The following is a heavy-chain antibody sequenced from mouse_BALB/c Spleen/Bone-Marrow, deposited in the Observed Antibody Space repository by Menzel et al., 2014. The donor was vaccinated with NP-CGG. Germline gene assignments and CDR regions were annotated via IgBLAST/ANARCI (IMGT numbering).Heavy chain of an antibody. CDR1: GYTFTDYN. Sequence: EVQLQQSGPELVKPGASVKISCKASGYTFTDYNMQWVKQSHGKSLEWIGYIYPYNGGTAYNQKFKRKATLTVDNSSSAAYMELRSLTSEDSAVYYCAREGGHYDAMDYWGQGTSVTASS. CDR3: AREGGHYDAMDY. D-gene: IGHD2-13*01. J-gene: IGHJ4*01. V-gene: IGHV1S29*02. CDR2: IYPYNGGT.